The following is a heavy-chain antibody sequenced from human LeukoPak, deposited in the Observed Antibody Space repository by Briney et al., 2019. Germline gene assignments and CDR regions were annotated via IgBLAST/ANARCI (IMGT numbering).Heavy chain of an antibody. CDR2: ISGSGSST. CDR1: GFTFSSYG. Sequence: PGGTLRLSCAASGFTFSSYGMSWVRQAPGKGLEWVSAISGSGSSTYYADSVKGRFTISRDNSKNTLYLQMNSLRAEDTAVYYCARITGGWLIWGQGTLVTVSS. J-gene: IGHJ4*02. D-gene: IGHD3-22*01. CDR3: ARITGGWLI. V-gene: IGHV3-23*01.